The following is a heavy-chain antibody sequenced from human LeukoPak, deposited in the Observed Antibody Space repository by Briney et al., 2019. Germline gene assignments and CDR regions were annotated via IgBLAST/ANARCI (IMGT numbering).Heavy chain of an antibody. V-gene: IGHV3-21*01. J-gene: IGHJ4*02. CDR1: GFTFSNYA. CDR2: ISSSSTYI. Sequence: GGSLRLSCAASGFTFSNYAMSWVRQAPGKGLEWVSSISSSSTYIYYADSVKGRFTISRDNAKNSLYLQMNSLRAEDTAVYYCARDATTVVTGDYWGQGTLVTVSS. CDR3: ARDATTVVTGDY. D-gene: IGHD4-23*01.